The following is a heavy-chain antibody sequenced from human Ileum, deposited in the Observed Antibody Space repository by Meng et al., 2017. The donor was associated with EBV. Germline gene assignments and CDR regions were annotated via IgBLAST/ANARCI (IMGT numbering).Heavy chain of an antibody. V-gene: IGHV4-4*02. CDR3: ARESYSDSSGYYSLDY. D-gene: IGHD3-22*01. J-gene: IGHJ4*02. Sequence: QVRSQESATGLVEPSGPLSLTCAVSGGSISSSNWWSWVRQAPGKGLEWIGEIHHTESTNYNPSLKSRVTISVDKSKNQFSLKLSSVTAADTAVYYCARESYSDSSGYYSLDYWGQGSLVTVSS. CDR2: IHHTEST. CDR1: GGSISSSNW.